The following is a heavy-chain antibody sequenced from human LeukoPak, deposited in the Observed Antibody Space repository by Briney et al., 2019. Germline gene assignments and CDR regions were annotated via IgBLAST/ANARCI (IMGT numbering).Heavy chain of an antibody. J-gene: IGHJ3*01. CDR3: ARDDYGVFDAFDV. V-gene: IGHV4-4*08. Sequence: PSEPLSLTCTVSGGSISSHFWSWLRQPTGKGLEWIGYIYNSGSTNYTPSLKSRVTISLDTSKNQFSLKLTSVTAADTAVYFCARDDYGVFDAFDVWGQGTLVTVSS. CDR1: GGSISSHF. CDR2: IYNSGST. D-gene: IGHD4-17*01.